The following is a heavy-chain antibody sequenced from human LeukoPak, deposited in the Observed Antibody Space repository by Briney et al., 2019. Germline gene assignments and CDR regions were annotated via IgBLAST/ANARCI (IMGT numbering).Heavy chain of an antibody. CDR1: SGSISSSSYY. V-gene: IGHV4-39*01. CDR2: IYYSGST. J-gene: IGHJ4*02. D-gene: IGHD3-3*01. CDR3: ARQDYDFWSGYYLYFDY. Sequence: SETLSLTCTVSSGSISSSSYYWGWIRQPPGKGLEWIGSIYYSGSTYYNPSLKSRVTISVDTSKNQFSLKLSSVTAADTAVYYCARQDYDFWSGYYLYFDYWGQGTLVTVSS.